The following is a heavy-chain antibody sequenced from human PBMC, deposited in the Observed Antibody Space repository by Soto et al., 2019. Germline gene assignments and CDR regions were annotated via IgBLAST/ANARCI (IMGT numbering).Heavy chain of an antibody. CDR2: IYWDDDE. CDR1: GFSLNTGGVG. D-gene: IGHD3-10*01. Sequence: ITLKESGPPLVKPTQTLTLTCTFSGFSLNTGGVGVGWVRQPRGKAMAWLALIYWDDDERYRPSLRSRLNITKDTINNQVVITMTNMDPEDTATYYCVRNWRYYGGDYYYGMDAWGQGTTVTVSS. V-gene: IGHV2-5*02. J-gene: IGHJ6*02. CDR3: VRNWRYYGGDYYYGMDA.